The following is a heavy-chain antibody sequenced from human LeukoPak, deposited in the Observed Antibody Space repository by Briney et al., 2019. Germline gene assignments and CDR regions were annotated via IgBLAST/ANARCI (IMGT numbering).Heavy chain of an antibody. CDR1: GFSFTDYA. CDR2: VSGHGDTT. Sequence: PGGSLRLSCAASGFSFTDYAMSWARQPPGKGLEWVSAVSGHGDTTDYVDSVKGRFTISRDNSRDTAHLQIDSLRIEDTGVYYCARGSTAAAPGWVYWGHGTLVTVSS. D-gene: IGHD6-19*01. J-gene: IGHJ4*01. CDR3: ARGSTAAAPGWVY. V-gene: IGHV3-23*01.